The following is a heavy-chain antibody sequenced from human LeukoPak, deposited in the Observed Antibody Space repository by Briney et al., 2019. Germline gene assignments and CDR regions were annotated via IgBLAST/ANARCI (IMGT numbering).Heavy chain of an antibody. Sequence: ASVKVSCKASGYTFTSYDINWVRQATGQGLEWMGWMNPNSGNTGYAQKFQGRVTMTRNTSISTAYMELSSLRSEHTAVYYCARGYCSGGSCSQGFSYWGQGTLVTVSS. J-gene: IGHJ4*02. CDR2: MNPNSGNT. CDR1: GYTFTSYD. D-gene: IGHD2-15*01. CDR3: ARGYCSGGSCSQGFSY. V-gene: IGHV1-8*01.